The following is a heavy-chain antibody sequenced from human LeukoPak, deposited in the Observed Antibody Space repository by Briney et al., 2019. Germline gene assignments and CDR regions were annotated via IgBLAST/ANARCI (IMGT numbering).Heavy chain of an antibody. CDR1: GQSVSGYY. D-gene: IGHD5-18*01. CDR2: INQSGST. J-gene: IGHJ4*02. CDR3: ARAAQSNTWIQLWLPTQTFFDY. Sequence: PSETLSLTCSVYGQSVSGYYWSSTRQPPGNGLEYIGKINQSGSTNYHPSLKTRVTISVDTSKNQFSLTLSSVTAADTAVYSSARAAQSNTWIQLWLPTQTFFDYWGQGTLVTVSS. V-gene: IGHV4-34*01.